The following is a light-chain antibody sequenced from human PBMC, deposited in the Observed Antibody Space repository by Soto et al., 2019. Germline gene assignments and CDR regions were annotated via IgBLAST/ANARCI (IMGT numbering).Light chain of an antibody. J-gene: IGLJ1*01. Sequence: QSVLTQPPSASGSPGQAVTISCTGTSSDIGGYDFVSWYQVRPGEAPQLIIYNVNGRPSGIPDRFSGSKSGTSATLGITGFQTGDEADYYCGSWDSSLSAYVFGTGTKVTVL. CDR1: SSDIGGYDF. CDR2: NVN. V-gene: IGLV1-51*01. CDR3: GSWDSSLSAYV.